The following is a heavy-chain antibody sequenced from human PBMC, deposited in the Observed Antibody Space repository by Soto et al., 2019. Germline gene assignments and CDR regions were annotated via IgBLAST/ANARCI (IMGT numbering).Heavy chain of an antibody. CDR1: GGTFSSYA. V-gene: IGHV1-69*13. D-gene: IGHD3-10*01. CDR3: ARDYYGSGSYYNPRPYYFDY. CDR2: IIPIFGTA. Sequence: SVKVSCKASGGTFSSYAISWVRQAPGQGLEWMGGIIPIFGTANYAQKFQGRVTITADESTSTAYMELGSLRSEDTAVYYCARDYYGSGSYYNPRPYYFDYWGQGTLVTVSS. J-gene: IGHJ4*02.